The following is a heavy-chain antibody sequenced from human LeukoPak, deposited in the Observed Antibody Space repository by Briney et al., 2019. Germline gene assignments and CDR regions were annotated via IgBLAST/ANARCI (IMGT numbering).Heavy chain of an antibody. J-gene: IGHJ3*02. V-gene: IGHV5-51*01. CDR2: IYPGDSDT. Sequence: GESLKISCKGSGYSFSSYWIGWVRQMPGKGLEWMGIIYPGDSDTRYSPSLQGQVSISADKSINTAYLQWSSLKASDTAMYYCARRAVSMVRGLIITSAFDIWGQGTMVTVSS. CDR1: GYSFSSYW. CDR3: ARRAVSMVRGLIITSAFDI. D-gene: IGHD3-10*01.